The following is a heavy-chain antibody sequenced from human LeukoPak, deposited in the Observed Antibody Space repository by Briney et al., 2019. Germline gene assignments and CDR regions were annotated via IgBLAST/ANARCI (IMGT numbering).Heavy chain of an antibody. CDR3: ARGKRLRSSWYHKTGGFDY. CDR1: GGSFSGYY. Sequence: SETLSLTCAVYGGSFSGYYWSWIRQPPGRGPEWIGEINHSGSTNYNPSLKSRVTISVDTSKNQFSLKLSSVTAADTAVYYRARGKRLRSSWYHKTGGFDYWGQGTLVTVSS. V-gene: IGHV4-34*01. D-gene: IGHD6-13*01. J-gene: IGHJ4*02. CDR2: INHSGST.